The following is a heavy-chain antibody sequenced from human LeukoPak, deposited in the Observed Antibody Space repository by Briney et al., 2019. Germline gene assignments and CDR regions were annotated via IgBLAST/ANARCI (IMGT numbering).Heavy chain of an antibody. D-gene: IGHD3-10*01. Sequence: GGSLRLSCAASGFTVSNNYMSWVRQAPGKGLEWVSVIYSIGTTYYADSVKGRFTISRDNSKNTVYLQMNSLRGEDTAVYYCATGAFYGSGSLDHWGQGTLVTVSS. CDR3: ATGAFYGSGSLDH. V-gene: IGHV3-53*01. J-gene: IGHJ4*02. CDR1: GFTVSNNY. CDR2: IYSIGTT.